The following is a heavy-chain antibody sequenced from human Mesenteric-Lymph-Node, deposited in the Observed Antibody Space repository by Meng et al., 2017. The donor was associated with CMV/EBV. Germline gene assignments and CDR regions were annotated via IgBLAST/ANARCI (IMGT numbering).Heavy chain of an antibody. Sequence: GGSLRLSCAASGFTFSTYNMNWVRQAPGKGLEWVSSISSASGFIYFADSVKGRFTISRDNAKNSLYLQMNSLGAEDTAVYYCARGGDYSSPRDYYYGMDVWGQGTTVTVSS. V-gene: IGHV3-21*01. D-gene: IGHD6-13*01. J-gene: IGHJ6*02. CDR1: GFTFSTYN. CDR2: ISSASGFI. CDR3: ARGGDYSSPRDYYYGMDV.